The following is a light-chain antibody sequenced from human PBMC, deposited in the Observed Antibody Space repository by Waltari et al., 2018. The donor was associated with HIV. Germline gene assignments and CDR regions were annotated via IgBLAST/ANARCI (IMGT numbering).Light chain of an antibody. CDR2: AAS. J-gene: IGKJ2*01. Sequence: DIQMTQSPSSVSASVGDRVTITCRASKVISSWLAWYQQKPGKAPKLLIYAASRLQSGVPSRFSGSGSGTDFTLTISSLQPEDFATYYCQQANSFPSFGQGTKLEIK. CDR3: QQANSFPS. V-gene: IGKV1-12*02. CDR1: KVISSW.